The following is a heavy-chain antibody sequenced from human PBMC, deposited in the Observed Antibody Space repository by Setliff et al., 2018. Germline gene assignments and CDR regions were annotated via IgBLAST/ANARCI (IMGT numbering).Heavy chain of an antibody. CDR2: IRDKANRYTT. J-gene: IGHJ4*02. CDR1: GLTTTHYY. Sequence: HPGGSLRLSCAASGLTTTHYYMDWVRQAPGKGLEWVGRIRDKANRYTTEYAASVKGRFTFSRLDSEISMYLQMNSLETEDTAVYFCARGPRDGYNSGLDYWGQGALVTVSS. CDR3: ARGPRDGYNSGLDY. D-gene: IGHD5-12*01. V-gene: IGHV3-72*01.